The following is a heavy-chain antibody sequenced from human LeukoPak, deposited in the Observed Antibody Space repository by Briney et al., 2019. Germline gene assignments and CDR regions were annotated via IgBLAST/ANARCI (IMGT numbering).Heavy chain of an antibody. CDR3: ARARFWSGYYYGWFDP. CDR1: GGSFSGYY. Sequence: SETLSLTCAVYGGSFSGYYWSWIRQPPGKGLEWIGEINHSGSTNYNPSLKSRVTISVDTSKNQFSLKLSSVTAADTAVYYCARARFWSGYYYGWFDPWGQGTLVTVSP. D-gene: IGHD3-3*01. CDR2: INHSGST. J-gene: IGHJ5*02. V-gene: IGHV4-34*01.